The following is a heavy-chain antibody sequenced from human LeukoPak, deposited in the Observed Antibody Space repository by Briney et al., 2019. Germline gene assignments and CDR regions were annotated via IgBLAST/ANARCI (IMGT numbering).Heavy chain of an antibody. CDR2: IWYDGSNK. CDR1: GFTFSSYG. D-gene: IGHD4-17*01. V-gene: IGHV3-33*06. J-gene: IGHJ6*04. Sequence: PGGSLRLSCAASGFTFSSYGMHWVRQAPGKGLEWVAVIWYDGSNKYYADSVKGRFTISRDNSKNTLYLQMNSLRAEDTAVYYCAKDSDDYGDSSLGLDVWGKGTTVTVSS. CDR3: AKDSDDYGDSSLGLDV.